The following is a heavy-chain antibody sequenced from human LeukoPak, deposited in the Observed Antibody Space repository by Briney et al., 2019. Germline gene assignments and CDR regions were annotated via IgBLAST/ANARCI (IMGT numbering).Heavy chain of an antibody. Sequence: PSETLSLTCTVSGYSISSGYYWGRIRQPPGKGLEWIGIIYHSGRTDYNPSLKSRVTISVDTSKNQFSLKLSSVTAADTAVYYCARLSAQPTLYGSGSYHRRPNWFDPWGQGTLVTVSS. CDR3: ARLSAQPTLYGSGSYHRRPNWFDP. V-gene: IGHV4-38-2*02. CDR2: IYHSGRT. CDR1: GYSISSGYY. J-gene: IGHJ5*02. D-gene: IGHD3-10*01.